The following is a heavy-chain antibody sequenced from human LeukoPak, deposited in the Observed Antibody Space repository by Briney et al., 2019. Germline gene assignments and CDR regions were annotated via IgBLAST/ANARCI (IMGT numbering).Heavy chain of an antibody. CDR1: GYTFTGYY. V-gene: IGHV1-2*04. Sequence: GASVKVSCKASGYTFTGYYMHWVRQAPGQGLEWMGWINPNSGGTNYAQKFQGWVTMTRDTSISTAYMELSRLRSDDTAVYYCARAYYDSSGYLDWGQGTLVTVSS. J-gene: IGHJ4*02. D-gene: IGHD3-22*01. CDR2: INPNSGGT. CDR3: ARAYYDSSGYLD.